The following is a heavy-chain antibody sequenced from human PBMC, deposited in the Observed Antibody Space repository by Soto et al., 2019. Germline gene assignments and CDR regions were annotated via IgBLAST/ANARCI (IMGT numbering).Heavy chain of an antibody. CDR1: GYSFTNYW. V-gene: IGHV5-51*01. Sequence: GESLKISCKGSGYSFTNYWIGWVRQMPGKGLEWMGIIYPGDSNTRYSPSFQGQVTISADKSISTAYLQWSSLKASDTAMYYCARQGFCSSTSCYAVDYWGQGTRVTVSS. CDR3: ARQGFCSSTSCYAVDY. D-gene: IGHD2-2*01. J-gene: IGHJ4*02. CDR2: IYPGDSNT.